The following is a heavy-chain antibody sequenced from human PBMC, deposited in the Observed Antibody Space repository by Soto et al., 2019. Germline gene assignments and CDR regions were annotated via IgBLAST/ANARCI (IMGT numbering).Heavy chain of an antibody. V-gene: IGHV3-23*01. Sequence: GGSLRLSCAASGFTFSSYAMSWVRQAPGKGLEWVSAISGSGGSTYYADSVKGRFTISSDNSKNTLYLEMNSLRAEDTAVYYCAPSWRQQLGYFDYWGQGTLVTVSS. CDR1: GFTFSSYA. CDR2: ISGSGGST. D-gene: IGHD6-13*01. CDR3: APSWRQQLGYFDY. J-gene: IGHJ4*02.